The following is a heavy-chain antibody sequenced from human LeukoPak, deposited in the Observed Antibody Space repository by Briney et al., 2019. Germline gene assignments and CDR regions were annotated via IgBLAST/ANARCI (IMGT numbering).Heavy chain of an antibody. CDR3: ARGRRYFDWMREDDY. V-gene: IGHV3-21*01. CDR2: ISSSSSYI. CDR1: GFTFSSYS. Sequence: PGGSLRLSCAASGFTFSSYSMNWVRQAPGKGLEWVSSISSSSSYIYYADSVKGRFTISRDNAKNSLYLQMNSLRAEDTAVYYCARGRRYFDWMREDDYWGQGTLVTVSS. J-gene: IGHJ4*02. D-gene: IGHD3-9*01.